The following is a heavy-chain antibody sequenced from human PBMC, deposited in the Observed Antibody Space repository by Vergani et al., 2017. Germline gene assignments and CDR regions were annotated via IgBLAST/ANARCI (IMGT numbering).Heavy chain of an antibody. Sequence: VQLLESGGGLVQAGGSLRLSCAASGFTFSIYAMSWVRQAPGKGLEWVAVIWYDGSNKYYADSVKGRFTISRDNSKNTLYLQMNSLRAEDTAVYYCARGIVPAAPWGQGTMVTVSS. CDR1: GFTFSIYA. D-gene: IGHD2-2*01. J-gene: IGHJ3*01. CDR3: ARGIVPAAP. CDR2: IWYDGSNK. V-gene: IGHV3-33*08.